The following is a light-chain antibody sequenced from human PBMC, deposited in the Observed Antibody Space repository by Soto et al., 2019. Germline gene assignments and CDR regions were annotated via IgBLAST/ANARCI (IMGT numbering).Light chain of an antibody. CDR2: GAS. CDR3: QPDCNLPPT. CDR1: QSVSSSY. Sequence: IEVRQSPRTLYLSKGERATLSCRASQSVSSSYIAWYQQRPGQTPSLLIYGASTRATGIPARFSGSGSGTDFTLTISSLLPEAFAVYNCQPDCNLPPTLAQGTKVDI. V-gene: IGKV3D-7*01. J-gene: IGKJ1*01.